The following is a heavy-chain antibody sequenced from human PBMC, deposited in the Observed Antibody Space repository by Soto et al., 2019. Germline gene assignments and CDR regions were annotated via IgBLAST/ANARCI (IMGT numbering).Heavy chain of an antibody. D-gene: IGHD6-19*01. V-gene: IGHV4-34*01. CDR1: GGSFSGYY. CDR2: INHSGST. CDR3: ARSIAVELEESGVPFDY. Sequence: SETLSLTCAVYGGSFSGYYWSWIRQPPGKGLEWIGEINHSGSTNYNPSLKSRVTISVDTSKNQFSLKLSSVTAADTAVYYCARSIAVELEESGVPFDYWGQGTLVTVSS. J-gene: IGHJ4*02.